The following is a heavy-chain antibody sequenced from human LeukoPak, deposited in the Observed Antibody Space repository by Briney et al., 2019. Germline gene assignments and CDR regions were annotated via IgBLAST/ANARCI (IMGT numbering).Heavy chain of an antibody. D-gene: IGHD3-22*01. J-gene: IGHJ3*02. V-gene: IGHV1-69*04. CDR1: GGTFSSYA. Sequence: SVRVSCKASGGTFSSYAISWVRQAPGQGVEWMGRIIPILGIANYAQKFQGRVTITADKSTSTAYMELSSLRSEDTAVYYCARAARRSTMIVVVSPDAFDIWGQGTMVTVSS. CDR2: IIPILGIA. CDR3: ARAARRSTMIVVVSPDAFDI.